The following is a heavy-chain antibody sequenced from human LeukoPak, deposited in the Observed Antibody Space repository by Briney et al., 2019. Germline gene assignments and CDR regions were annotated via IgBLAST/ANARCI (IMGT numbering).Heavy chain of an antibody. D-gene: IGHD3-10*01. CDR1: GFTFSSYG. CDR3: ARDYGYGSGSYEFGY. CDR2: IRYDGSNK. Sequence: PGTSLRLSCAASGFTFSSYGMHWVRQAPGKGLEWVAFIRYDGSNKYYADSVKGRFTISRDNAKNTLYLQMNSLRAEDTAVYYCARDYGYGSGSYEFGYWGQGTLVTVSS. V-gene: IGHV3-30*12. J-gene: IGHJ4*02.